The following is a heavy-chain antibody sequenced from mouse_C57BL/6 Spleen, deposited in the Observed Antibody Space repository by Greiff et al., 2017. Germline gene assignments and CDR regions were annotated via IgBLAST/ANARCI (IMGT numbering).Heavy chain of an antibody. Sequence: VQLKESGPELVKPGASVKIPCKASGYTFTDYNMDWVKQSHGKSLEWIGDINPNNGGTIYNQKFKGKATLTVDKSSSTAYMELRSLTSEDTAVYYCARSGGLRRDGYYFDYWGQGTTLTVSS. CDR3: ARSGGLRRDGYYFDY. CDR1: GYTFTDYN. D-gene: IGHD2-4*01. J-gene: IGHJ2*01. V-gene: IGHV1-18*01. CDR2: INPNNGGT.